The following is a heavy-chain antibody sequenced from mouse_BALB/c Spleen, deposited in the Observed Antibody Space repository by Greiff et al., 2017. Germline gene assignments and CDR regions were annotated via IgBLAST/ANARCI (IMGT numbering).Heavy chain of an antibody. J-gene: IGHJ4*01. D-gene: IGHD1-2*01. V-gene: IGHV1S29*02. CDR3: AVGVYYGYDEGAMDY. Sequence: EVQLQQSGPELVKPGASVKISCKASGYTFTDYNMHWVKQSHGKSLEWIGYIYPYNGGTGYNQKFKSKATLTVDNSSSTAYMELRSLTSEDSAVYYCAVGVYYGYDEGAMDYWGQGTSVTVSS. CDR2: IYPYNGGT. CDR1: GYTFTDYN.